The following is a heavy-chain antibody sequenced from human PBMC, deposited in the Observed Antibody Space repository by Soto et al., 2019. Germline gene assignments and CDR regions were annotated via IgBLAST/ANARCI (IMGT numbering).Heavy chain of an antibody. CDR1: GFTFRDYA. CDR3: ARVGLSYSQGSGFDP. V-gene: IGHV3-30-3*01. CDR2: ISHDEAGK. J-gene: IGHJ5*02. Sequence: GGSLRLSCAASGFTFRDYAMHWVRQAPGKGLEWVAGISHDEAGKWYADSVKGRFIVSRDNSNNALYLQMNSLRVEDTAVYYCARVGLSYSQGSGFDPWGQGTLVTVSS. D-gene: IGHD5-18*01.